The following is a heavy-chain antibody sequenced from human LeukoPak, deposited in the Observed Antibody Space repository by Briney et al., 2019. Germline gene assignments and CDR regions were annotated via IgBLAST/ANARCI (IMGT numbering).Heavy chain of an antibody. V-gene: IGHV4-59*01. D-gene: IGHD6-19*01. CDR2: IYYSGST. Sequence: TSPETLSLTCTVAGGSISSYYWSWIRQPPRKGLEWIGYIYYSGSTNYNPSLKSRVTISVDTSKNQFSLKLSSVTAADTAVYFCARDSGSSGWYDYWGQGTLVTVSS. CDR1: GGSISSYY. CDR3: ARDSGSSGWYDY. J-gene: IGHJ4*02.